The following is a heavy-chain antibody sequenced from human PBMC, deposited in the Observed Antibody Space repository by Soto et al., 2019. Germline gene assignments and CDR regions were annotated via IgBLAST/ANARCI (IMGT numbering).Heavy chain of an antibody. CDR1: GFTFSAYW. Sequence: GSLRLSCSVSGFTFSAYWMHWVRQVPGKGLTWVSRISDDGSTATYAHSVKGRFVISRDNAKNSLYLEMNTLRADDSGLYYCARGPRVSSTGTGAHWGRGTLVTVSS. V-gene: IGHV3-74*01. J-gene: IGHJ4*02. D-gene: IGHD1-1*01. CDR2: ISDDGSTA. CDR3: ARGPRVSSTGTGAH.